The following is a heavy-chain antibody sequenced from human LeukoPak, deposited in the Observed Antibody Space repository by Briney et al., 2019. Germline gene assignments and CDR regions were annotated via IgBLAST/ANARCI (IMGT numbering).Heavy chain of an antibody. CDR3: ARAWTFLTGYYIRAYYYYYMDV. J-gene: IGHJ6*03. CDR2: IYTSGST. V-gene: IGHV4-4*07. D-gene: IGHD3-9*01. Sequence: SETLSLTCTVSGGSISSYYWSWIRQPAGKGLEWIGRIYTSGSTNYNPSLKSRVTMSVDTSKNQSSLKLSSVTAADTAVYYCARAWTFLTGYYIRAYYYYYMDVWGKGTTVTVSS. CDR1: GGSISSYY.